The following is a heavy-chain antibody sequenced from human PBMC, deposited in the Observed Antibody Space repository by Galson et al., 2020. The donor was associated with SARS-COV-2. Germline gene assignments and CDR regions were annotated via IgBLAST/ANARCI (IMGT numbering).Heavy chain of an antibody. CDR3: ARDGSGSWYRGPCCDH. D-gene: IGHD6-13*01. CDR1: GFTFSSHS. Sequence: GESPKISCAGSGFTFSSHSMNWVRQAPGKGLEWLSYISDSSSTIYYADSVKGRFSISRDNDKNSLYLQMNSLRDDDTAVYYCARDGSGSWYRGPCCDHWGRGTLVTVSS. V-gene: IGHV3-48*02. J-gene: IGHJ4*02. CDR2: ISDSSSTI.